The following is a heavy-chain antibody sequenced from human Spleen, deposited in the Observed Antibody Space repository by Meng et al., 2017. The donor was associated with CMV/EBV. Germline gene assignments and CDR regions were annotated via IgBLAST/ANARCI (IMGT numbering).Heavy chain of an antibody. CDR1: GYTFTNYY. J-gene: IGHJ6*02. V-gene: IGHV1-46*01. Sequence: SGYTFTNYYMHWVRQAPGQGLEWMGMINPNGGSTRDAQKFQGRVTMTSDTSTSTVYMELSSLRSEDTAVYYCARDRFLARAYGMDVWGQGTTVTVSS. CDR3: ARDRFLARAYGMDV. D-gene: IGHD3-3*01. CDR2: INPNGGST.